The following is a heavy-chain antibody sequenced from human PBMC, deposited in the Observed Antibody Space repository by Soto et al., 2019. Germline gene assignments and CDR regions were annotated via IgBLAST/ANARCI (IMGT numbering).Heavy chain of an antibody. CDR3: ARQASYWHGGGGWFDP. CDR1: GFTFSAYD. V-gene: IGHV3-13*01. Sequence: EVQLVESGGGLVQPGGSLRLSCAASGFTFSAYDMHWVRQPTGKGLEWVSAIGTQHDTYYPDSVKGRFTISRENANNSLYLQMNSLRTGDTVVYYCARQASYWHGGGGWFDPWGQGTLVTVSS. CDR2: IGTQHDT. J-gene: IGHJ5*02. D-gene: IGHD2-8*02.